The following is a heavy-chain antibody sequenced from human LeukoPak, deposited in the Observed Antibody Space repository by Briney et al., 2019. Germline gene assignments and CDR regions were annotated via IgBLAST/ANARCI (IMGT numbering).Heavy chain of an antibody. V-gene: IGHV5-51*01. J-gene: IGHJ4*02. Sequence: GESLKISCKGSGYRFSSYWIGWVRQMPGKGLEWMGIIDPRDSDTRYSPSFRGQVTISAAKSINTAYLQWSSLKASDTAIYYCARRQYQLNKPPCDYWGQGTQLTVSS. CDR2: IDPRDSDT. CDR1: GYRFSSYW. CDR3: ARRQYQLNKPPCDY. D-gene: IGHD2-2*01.